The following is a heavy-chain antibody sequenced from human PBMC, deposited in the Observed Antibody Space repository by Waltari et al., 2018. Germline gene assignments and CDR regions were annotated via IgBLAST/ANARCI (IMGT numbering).Heavy chain of an antibody. CDR3: AKGQWGGDAFDI. D-gene: IGHD1-26*01. J-gene: IGHJ3*02. V-gene: IGHV3-30*18. Sequence: QVQLVESGGGVVQPGRSLRLSCAASGFTFSSYGMHWVRQAPGKGLEWVAVILYDGSNKYYADSVKGRFTISRDNSKNTLYLQMNSLRAEDTAMYYCAKGQWGGDAFDIWGQGTMVTVSS. CDR1: GFTFSSYG. CDR2: ILYDGSNK.